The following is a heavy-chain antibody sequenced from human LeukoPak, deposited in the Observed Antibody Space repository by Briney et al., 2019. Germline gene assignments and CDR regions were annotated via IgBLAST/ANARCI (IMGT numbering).Heavy chain of an antibody. CDR2: IYYSGST. D-gene: IGHD1-26*01. Sequence: SQTLSLTCTVSGGSISSGDYYWSWLRQPPGKGLEWIGYIYYSGSTYYNPSLKSRVTISVDTSKNQFSLQLSSVTAADTAVYYCARDVQVGATYDAFDIWGQGTMVTVSS. J-gene: IGHJ3*02. V-gene: IGHV4-30-4*01. CDR1: GGSISSGDYY. CDR3: ARDVQVGATYDAFDI.